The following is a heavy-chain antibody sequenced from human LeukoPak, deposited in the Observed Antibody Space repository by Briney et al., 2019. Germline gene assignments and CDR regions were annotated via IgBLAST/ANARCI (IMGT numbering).Heavy chain of an antibody. CDR1: GFTFSSYG. J-gene: IGHJ6*03. CDR2: IRYDGSNK. CDR3: ARDKLRGSAGNYYCMDV. Sequence: GGSLRLSCAASGFTFSSYGMYWVRQAPGKGLEWVAFIRYDGSNKYYADSVKGRFTISRDNSKNTLYLQMNSLRAEDTAVYYCARDKLRGSAGNYYCMDVWGKGTTVTVSS. D-gene: IGHD1-26*01. V-gene: IGHV3-30*02.